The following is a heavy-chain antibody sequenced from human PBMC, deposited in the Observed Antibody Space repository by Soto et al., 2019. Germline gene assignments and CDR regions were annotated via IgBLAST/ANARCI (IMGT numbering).Heavy chain of an antibody. CDR2: IIPILGIA. CDR1: GGTFSSYT. D-gene: IGHD5-18*01. V-gene: IGHV1-69*08. Sequence: QVQLVQSGAEVKKPGSSVKVSCKASGGTFSSYTISWVRQAPGQGLEWMGRIIPILGIANYAQKFQGRVTSTADKSTRTSYMELSSLRSEDTAVYYCARDDTAMVESWGQGTLVTVSS. J-gene: IGHJ4*02. CDR3: ARDDTAMVES.